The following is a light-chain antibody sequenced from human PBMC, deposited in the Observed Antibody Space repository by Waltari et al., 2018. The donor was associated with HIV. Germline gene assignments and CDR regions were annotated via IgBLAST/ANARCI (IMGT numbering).Light chain of an antibody. J-gene: IGLJ3*02. CDR1: DSNIGAGYD. V-gene: IGLV1-40*01. CDR2: ATD. CDR3: QSYDNSLSGWV. Sequence: QSVLTQPPSVSGAPGQRVTVSCTGSDSNIGAGYDVHWYHQPLGTAPKLLIFATDTRPAGVPDRFSGSKSGTSASLAITGLQAEDEADYYCQSYDNSLSGWVFGGGTKLTV.